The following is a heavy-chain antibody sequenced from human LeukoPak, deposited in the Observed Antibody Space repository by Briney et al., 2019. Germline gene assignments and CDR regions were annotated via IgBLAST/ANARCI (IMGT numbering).Heavy chain of an antibody. D-gene: IGHD3-10*01. Sequence: GGSLRLSCAASGFTVGTKYMNWVRQAPGKGLEWVSILYSGGDRYYADSVKGRFTISRDNSRNTLSLQMNSLRVEDTAVYYCARVGDHYHWYFDLWGRGTLVTVSS. CDR3: ARVGDHYHWYFDL. V-gene: IGHV3-53*01. J-gene: IGHJ2*01. CDR2: LYSGGDR. CDR1: GFTVGTKY.